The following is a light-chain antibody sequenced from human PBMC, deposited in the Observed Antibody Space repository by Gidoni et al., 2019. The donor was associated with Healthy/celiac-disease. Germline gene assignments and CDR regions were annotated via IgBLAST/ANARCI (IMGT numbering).Light chain of an antibody. CDR3: QVWDSSSDHWV. J-gene: IGLJ3*02. CDR2: GDS. Sequence: SYVLTQPHSVSVAPGQTARITCGGNNMGSKSVHWYQQKPGQAPVLVVYGDSDRPSGIPERFSGSNSGNTATLTISRVEAGDEADYYCQVWDSSSDHWVFGGGTKLTVL. CDR1: NMGSKS. V-gene: IGLV3-21*02.